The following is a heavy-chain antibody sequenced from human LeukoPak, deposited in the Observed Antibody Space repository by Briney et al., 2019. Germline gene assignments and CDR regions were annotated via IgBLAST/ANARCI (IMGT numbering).Heavy chain of an antibody. Sequence: ASVKVSCKASGYIFTKYGITWVRQAPGQGLEWMGWISTYNGNTNYAQKLQGRVTMTTDTSTSTAYMELRSLISDDAAVYYCARGDDYGDYWGLYWGQGTLVTVSS. V-gene: IGHV1-18*01. CDR3: ARGDDYGDYWGLY. CDR2: ISTYNGNT. J-gene: IGHJ4*02. D-gene: IGHD4-17*01. CDR1: GYIFTKYG.